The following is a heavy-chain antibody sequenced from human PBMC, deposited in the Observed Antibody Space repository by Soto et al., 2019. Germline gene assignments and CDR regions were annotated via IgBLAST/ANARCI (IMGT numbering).Heavy chain of an antibody. J-gene: IGHJ4*02. CDR3: ARAHPSWGYDSSGSIDY. CDR1: GYTFTSYG. V-gene: IGHV1-18*01. D-gene: IGHD3-22*01. CDR2: ISAYNGNT. Sequence: GASVKVSCKASGYTFTSYGISWVRQAPGQGLEWMGWISAYNGNTNYAQKLQGRVTMTTDTSTSTAYMELRSLRSDDTAVYYCARAHPSWGYDSSGSIDYWGQGTLVTVSS.